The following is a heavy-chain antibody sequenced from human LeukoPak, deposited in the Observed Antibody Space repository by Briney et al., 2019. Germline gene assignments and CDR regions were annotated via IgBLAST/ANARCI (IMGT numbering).Heavy chain of an antibody. CDR3: AKDLLRSSSPYYYYYGMDV. CDR2: ISYDGSNK. D-gene: IGHD6-6*01. CDR1: GFTFSSYG. Sequence: GGSLRLSCAASGFTFSSYGMHWVRQAPGKGLEWVAVISYDGSNKYYADSVKGRFTISRDNSKNTLYLQMNSPRAEDTAVYYSAKDLLRSSSPYYYYYGMDVWGQGTTVTVSS. J-gene: IGHJ6*02. V-gene: IGHV3-30*18.